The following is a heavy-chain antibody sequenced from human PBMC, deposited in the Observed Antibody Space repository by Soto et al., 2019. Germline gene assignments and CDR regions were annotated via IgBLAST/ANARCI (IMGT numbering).Heavy chain of an antibody. CDR3: AADSSACLFDY. Sequence: GGSLRLSCAASGFAFSSSWMTWVRQAPGKGLEWVANIKQDGSEKYYVDSVKGRFTVSRDNALNSLYLQMNSLRAEDTAVYYCAADSSACLFDYWGQGTLVTVSS. D-gene: IGHD6-19*01. J-gene: IGHJ4*02. V-gene: IGHV3-7*01. CDR1: GFAFSSSW. CDR2: IKQDGSEK.